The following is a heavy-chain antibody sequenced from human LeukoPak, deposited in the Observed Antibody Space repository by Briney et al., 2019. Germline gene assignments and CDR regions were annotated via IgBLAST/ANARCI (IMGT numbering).Heavy chain of an antibody. CDR1: GGSFSGYY. CDR3: AISSTLDAFDI. CDR2: INHSGST. Sequence: ASETLSLTCAVYGGSFSGYYWSWIRQPPGKGLEWIGEINHSGSTNYNPSLKSRVTISVDTSKNQFSLKLSSVTAADTAVYYCAISSTLDAFDIWGQGTMVTVSS. D-gene: IGHD6-13*01. J-gene: IGHJ3*02. V-gene: IGHV4-34*01.